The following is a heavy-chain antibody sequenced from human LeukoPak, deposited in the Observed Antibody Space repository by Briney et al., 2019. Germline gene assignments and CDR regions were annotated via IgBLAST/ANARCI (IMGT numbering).Heavy chain of an antibody. D-gene: IGHD6-13*01. CDR2: ISSSGSTI. V-gene: IGHV3-48*03. CDR3: ARWRYSSSWSYFDY. J-gene: IGHJ4*02. Sequence: GGSLRLSCPASGFTFSSYEMNWVRQAPGKGLEWVSYISSSGSTIYYADSVKGRFTISRDNAKNSLYLQMNSLRAEDTAVYYCARWRYSSSWSYFDYWGQGTLVTVSS. CDR1: GFTFSSYE.